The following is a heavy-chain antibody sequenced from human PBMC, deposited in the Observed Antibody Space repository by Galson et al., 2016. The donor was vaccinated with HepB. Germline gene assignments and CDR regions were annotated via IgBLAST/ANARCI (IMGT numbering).Heavy chain of an antibody. CDR1: GYTFIGYY. J-gene: IGHJ4*02. D-gene: IGHD6-13*01. Sequence: SVKVSCKASGYTFIGYYMFWVRQAPGQGLEWMGGIIPVFGAPKYAQKLQGRVTITADESTSTAYMELSSLRFDDTAVYYCARGSSMDYLYFDFWGQGTLVTVSS. V-gene: IGHV1-69*13. CDR2: IIPVFGAP. CDR3: ARGSSMDYLYFDF.